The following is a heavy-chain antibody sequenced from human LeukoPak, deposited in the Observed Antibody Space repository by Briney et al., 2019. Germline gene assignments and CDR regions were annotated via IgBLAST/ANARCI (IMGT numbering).Heavy chain of an antibody. J-gene: IGHJ5*02. CDR3: ARLYGIAAALNWFDP. CDR2: IYPGDSDT. D-gene: IGHD6-13*01. Sequence: GESLKISCKGSGYSFTSYWIGWVRQMPGKGLEWMGIIYPGDSDTRYSPSFQGQVTISADKSISTAYLQWSSLKASDTAMYYCARLYGIAAALNWFDPWGQGTLVTVSS. V-gene: IGHV5-51*01. CDR1: GYSFTSYW.